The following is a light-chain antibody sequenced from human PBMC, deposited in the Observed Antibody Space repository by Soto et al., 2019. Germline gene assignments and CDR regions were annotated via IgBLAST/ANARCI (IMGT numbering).Light chain of an antibody. CDR1: QSVTTN. CDR2: GAS. J-gene: IGKJ1*01. Sequence: IVMTHSPVTLSVSQEERATLSCSAGQSVTTNLAWYQQKPGQAPRLLIYGASTRATGIPARFSGSESGTEFTLTISSLQSEDFAVYYCQQYNNRPPQTFGQGTKV. CDR3: QQYNNRPPQT. V-gene: IGKV3-15*01.